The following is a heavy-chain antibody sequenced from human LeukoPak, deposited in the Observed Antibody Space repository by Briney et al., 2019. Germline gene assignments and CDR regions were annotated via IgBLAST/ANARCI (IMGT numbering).Heavy chain of an antibody. Sequence: GGSLRLSCAASGFTFSSYNMNWVRQTPGKGLEWVSSISHSNGYIYYADSVKGRFTISRDNAKNSLYLQMNSLRAEDTAVYYCARGSGHIDYWGQGTLVTVSS. V-gene: IGHV3-21*01. CDR2: ISHSNGYI. J-gene: IGHJ4*02. D-gene: IGHD2-21*01. CDR1: GFTFSSYN. CDR3: ARGSGHIDY.